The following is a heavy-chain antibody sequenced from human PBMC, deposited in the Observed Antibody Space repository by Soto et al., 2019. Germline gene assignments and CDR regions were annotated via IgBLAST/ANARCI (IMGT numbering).Heavy chain of an antibody. V-gene: IGHV3-74*01. Sequence: VQLVESGGGIVQPGGSVRLSCAASGFTLSSYWIHWVRQAPGKGLVWVSRINGDGSTTNYADSLKGRFTISRDNAKNTVFLQMNSLRAEDTAVYSCARGRSGSYSFDYWGQGTLVTVSS. J-gene: IGHJ4*02. D-gene: IGHD3-10*01. CDR1: GFTLSSYW. CDR3: ARGRSGSYSFDY. CDR2: INGDGSTT.